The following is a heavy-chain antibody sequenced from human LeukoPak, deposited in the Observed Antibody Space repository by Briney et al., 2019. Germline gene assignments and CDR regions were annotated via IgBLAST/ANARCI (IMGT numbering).Heavy chain of an antibody. CDR3: TTVHTLSGWYTDY. CDR1: GFTFSNAW. CDR2: IKSKTDGGTT. Sequence: GGSLRLSCAASGFTFSNAWMSWVHQAPGKGLEWVGRIKSKTDGGTTDYAAPVKGRFTISRDDSKNTLYLQMNSLKTEDTAVYYCTTVHTLSGWYTDYWGQGTLVTVSS. J-gene: IGHJ4*02. V-gene: IGHV3-15*01. D-gene: IGHD6-19*01.